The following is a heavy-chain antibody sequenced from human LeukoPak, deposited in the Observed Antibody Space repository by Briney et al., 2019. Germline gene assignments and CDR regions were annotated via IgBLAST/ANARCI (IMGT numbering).Heavy chain of an antibody. Sequence: GGSLRLSCAASGFTFSNYAMHWVRQAPGKGLEWVGLISYDGSDKYYVDSVNGRFTISRDKSKNTLYLQMNSLRAEDTAVYYCARGRSLIAAAVTRYLDYWGQGTLVPVSS. J-gene: IGHJ4*02. V-gene: IGHV3-30*04. D-gene: IGHD6-13*01. CDR3: ARGRSLIAAAVTRYLDY. CDR2: ISYDGSDK. CDR1: GFTFSNYA.